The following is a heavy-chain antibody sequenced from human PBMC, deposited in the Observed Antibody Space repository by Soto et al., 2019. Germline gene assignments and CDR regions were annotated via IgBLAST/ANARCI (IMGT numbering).Heavy chain of an antibody. CDR1: GYTFTGYY. CDR3: ARATCHYVWGSYRYTCYYYGMDV. Sequence: ASVKVSCKASGYTFTGYYMHWVRQAPGQGLEWMGWINPNSGGTNYAQKFQGRVTMTRDTSISTAYMELSSLRSDDTAVYYCARATCHYVWGSYRYTCYYYGMDVWGQGTTVTVSS. D-gene: IGHD3-16*02. J-gene: IGHJ6*02. CDR2: INPNSGGT. V-gene: IGHV1-2*02.